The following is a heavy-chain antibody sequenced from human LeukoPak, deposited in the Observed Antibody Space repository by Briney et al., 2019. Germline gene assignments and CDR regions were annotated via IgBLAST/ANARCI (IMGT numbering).Heavy chain of an antibody. D-gene: IGHD5-24*01. Sequence: ASVKVSYKTSGYTFSGYGVSWVRQAPGQGLEWVGWISGKNGDTRYAQRFQGRVTVTMDSSTTTAYMELRSLRSDDTAVYYCARGDVATKTYNLDSWGQGTLVTVSS. CDR2: ISGKNGDT. V-gene: IGHV1-18*01. CDR1: GYTFSGYG. CDR3: ARGDVATKTYNLDS. J-gene: IGHJ4*02.